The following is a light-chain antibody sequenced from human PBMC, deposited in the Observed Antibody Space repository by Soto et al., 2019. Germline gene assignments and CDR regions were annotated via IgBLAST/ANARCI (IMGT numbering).Light chain of an antibody. V-gene: IGKV3-20*01. Sequence: VLTQSPGTLSLSPGEGATLSCRASETITTSYLHWYQQKPGQAPRLLIYGASHRATGIPDRFSGSGSGTDFTLIISRLEPEDFAVYYCQQYSSSPEVTCGPGTKV. J-gene: IGKJ3*01. CDR1: ETITTSY. CDR2: GAS. CDR3: QQYSSSPEVT.